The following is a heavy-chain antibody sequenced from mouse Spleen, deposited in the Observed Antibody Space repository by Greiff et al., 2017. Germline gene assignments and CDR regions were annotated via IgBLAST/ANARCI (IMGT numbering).Heavy chain of an antibody. CDR2: IRSKSNNYAT. CDR3: VNGYDDYAMDY. CDR1: GFSFNTYA. Sequence: DVKLVESGGGLVQPKGSFKLSCAASGFSFNTYAMNWVRQAPGKGLEWVARIRSKSNNYATYYADSVKDRFTISRDDSESMLYLQMNNLKTEDTAMYYCVNGYDDYAMDYWGQGTSVTVSS. V-gene: IGHV10-1*01. J-gene: IGHJ4*01. D-gene: IGHD2-2*01.